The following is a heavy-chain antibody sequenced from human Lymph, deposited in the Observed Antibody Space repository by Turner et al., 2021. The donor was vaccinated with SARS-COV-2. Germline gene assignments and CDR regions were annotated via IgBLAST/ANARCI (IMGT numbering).Heavy chain of an antibody. V-gene: IGHV1-2*02. Sequence: QVQLVQSGAEVKRPGASAKVSCKASGYIFTGYYMHWVRQAPGQGLGWMGWINPNSGGTNYAQKFQGKVTMTRDTSISTAYMEVSRLRSDDTAVYYCARDTRGDYSYYYDGMDVWGQGTTVTVSS. CDR1: GYIFTGYY. CDR3: ARDTRGDYSYYYDGMDV. D-gene: IGHD4-17*01. CDR2: INPNSGGT. J-gene: IGHJ6*02.